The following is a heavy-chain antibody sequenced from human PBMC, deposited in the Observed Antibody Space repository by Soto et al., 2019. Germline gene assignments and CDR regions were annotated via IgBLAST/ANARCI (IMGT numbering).Heavy chain of an antibody. CDR2: IYYSGST. Sequence: SQTLSLTCTVSGGSISSYYWSWIRQPPGKGLEWIGYIYYSGSTNYNPSLKSRVTISVDTSKNQFSLKLSSVTAADTAVYYCARRAVNGDYYFDYWGQGTLVTVSS. CDR3: ARRAVNGDYYFDY. D-gene: IGHD4-17*01. J-gene: IGHJ4*02. CDR1: GGSISSYY. V-gene: IGHV4-59*08.